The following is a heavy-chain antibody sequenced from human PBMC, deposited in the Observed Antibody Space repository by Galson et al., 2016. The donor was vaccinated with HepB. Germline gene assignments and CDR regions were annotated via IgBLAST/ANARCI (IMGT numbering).Heavy chain of an antibody. J-gene: IGHJ4*02. CDR2: VYSSGNT. CDR3: VKEAASGWYRTADY. Sequence: GGSVSTTFLYWGWIRQPPGKGLEWIGSVYSSGNTNYNPSLKSRVTISVDTSKNTLYLQMNSLRVEDTALYYCVKEAASGWYRTADYWGQGTLVTVSS. D-gene: IGHD6-19*01. CDR1: GGSVSTTFLY. V-gene: IGHV4-39*01.